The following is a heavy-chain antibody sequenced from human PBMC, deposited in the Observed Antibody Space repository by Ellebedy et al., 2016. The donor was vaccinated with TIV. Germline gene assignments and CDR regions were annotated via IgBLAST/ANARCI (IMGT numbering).Heavy chain of an antibody. CDR1: GGSISSSSYY. V-gene: IGHV4-39*07. CDR2: INHSGST. D-gene: IGHD3-10*01. CDR3: ARVRYYGSGSYYNTLHYYYYGMDV. Sequence: SETLSLXCTVSGGSISSSSYYWNWIRQPPGKGLEWIGEINHSGSTNYNPSLKSRVTISVDTSKNQFSLKLSSVTAADTAVYYCARVRYYGSGSYYNTLHYYYYGMDVWGQGTTVTVSS. J-gene: IGHJ6*02.